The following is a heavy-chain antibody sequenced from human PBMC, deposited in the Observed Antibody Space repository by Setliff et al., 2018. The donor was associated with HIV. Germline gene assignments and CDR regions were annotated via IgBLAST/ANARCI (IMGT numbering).Heavy chain of an antibody. CDR2: INPNNGGT. J-gene: IGHJ6*03. D-gene: IGHD4-17*01. CDR3: ASGGLLRRTVNLLDGTVDYWDYYMDV. Sequence: ASVKVSCKASGYTFTDYYIHWVRQAPGQGLEWMGRINPNNGGTNYAQKFQGRVTMTRDTSISTAYMELSRLRSDDTAVYYCASGGLLRRTVNLLDGTVDYWDYYMDVWGTGTTVTVSS. V-gene: IGHV1-2*06. CDR1: GYTFTDYY.